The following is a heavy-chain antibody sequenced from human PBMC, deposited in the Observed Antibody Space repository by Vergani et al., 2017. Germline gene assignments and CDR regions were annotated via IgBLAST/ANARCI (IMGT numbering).Heavy chain of an antibody. CDR1: GYTFTSDY. J-gene: IGHJ5*02. CDR2: INPSGGST. V-gene: IGHV1-46*01. D-gene: IGHD6-19*01. Sequence: QVQLVQSGAEVKKPGASVKVSCKASGYTFTSDYMHWVRQAPGQGLEWMGIINPSGGSTSYAQKFQGRVTISVDTSKNQFSLTLTSVTAADTAVYYCASDTHSGQRADRWGQGILVTVTS. CDR3: ASDTHSGQRADR.